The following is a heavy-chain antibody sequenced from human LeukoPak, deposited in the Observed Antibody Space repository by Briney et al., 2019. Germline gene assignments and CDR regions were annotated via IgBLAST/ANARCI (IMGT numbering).Heavy chain of an antibody. V-gene: IGHV3-23*01. Sequence: GGTLRLSCAASGFTFSIYGMNWVRQAPGKGLEWVSGISPGGEITYYADSVKGRFTISRDNSKNTLYLQMNSLRAEDTAVYYCATDCSGGSCYRRWDWDFAYGGQGPLVSVS. CDR3: ATDCSGGSCYRRWDWDFAY. D-gene: IGHD2-15*01. CDR1: GFTFSIYG. J-gene: IGHJ4*02. CDR2: ISPGGEIT.